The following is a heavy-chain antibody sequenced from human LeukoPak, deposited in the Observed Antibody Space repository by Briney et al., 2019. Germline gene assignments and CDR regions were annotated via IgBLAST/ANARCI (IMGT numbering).Heavy chain of an antibody. V-gene: IGHV4-34*01. CDR3: ARGDPIMFSPDY. CDR2: INHSGST. CDR1: GGSFSGYY. Sequence: PSETLSLTCAVYGGSFSGYYWSWIRQPPGKGLEWIGEINHSGSTNYNPSLKSRVTISVDTSKNQFSLKLSSVTAADTAVYYCARGDPIMFSPDYWGQGTLVTVSS. J-gene: IGHJ4*02. D-gene: IGHD3-16*01.